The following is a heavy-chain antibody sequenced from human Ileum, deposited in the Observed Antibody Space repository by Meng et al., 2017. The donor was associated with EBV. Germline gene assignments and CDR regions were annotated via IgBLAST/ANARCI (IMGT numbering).Heavy chain of an antibody. Sequence: EVQLLESGGGLVQPGRSLILSCAASGFTFSGYAMTWVRQAPGKGLDWVSSISTTGDMTYNADSVKGRFTISRDNPKNTLYLVMNSLRADDTAVYYCASGGFGSHFDYWGQGTLVTVSS. V-gene: IGHV3-23*01. J-gene: IGHJ4*02. CDR3: ASGGFGSHFDY. CDR1: GFTFSGYA. CDR2: ISTTGDMT. D-gene: IGHD1-26*01.